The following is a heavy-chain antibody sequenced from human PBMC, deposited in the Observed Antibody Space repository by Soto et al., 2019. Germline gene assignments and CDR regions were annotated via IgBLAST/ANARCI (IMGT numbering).Heavy chain of an antibody. Sequence: QVQLVQSGAEVKKPGSSVKVSCKASGATFTNYIFSWVRQAPGQGLDWMGNIIPFFGTTNYAQEFQGRVTITADEATTTVHMELGALTSDDTAVYYCARVSPNERGNDSGLGYCDFWGQGTLVTVSS. CDR2: IIPFFGTT. CDR3: ARVSPNERGNDSGLGYCDF. J-gene: IGHJ4*02. D-gene: IGHD2-15*01. V-gene: IGHV1-69*18. CDR1: GATFTNYI.